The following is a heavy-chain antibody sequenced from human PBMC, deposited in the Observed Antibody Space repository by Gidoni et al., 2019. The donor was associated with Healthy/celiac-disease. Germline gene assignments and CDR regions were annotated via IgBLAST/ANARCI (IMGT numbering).Heavy chain of an antibody. CDR3: ASAQNIVVVVAATPYYYYGMDV. CDR1: GGSFSGYY. CDR2: INHSGST. J-gene: IGHJ6*02. D-gene: IGHD2-15*01. V-gene: IGHV4-34*01. Sequence: QVQLQQWGAGLLKPSETLSLTCAVYGGSFSGYYWSWIRQPPGKGLEWIGEINHSGSTNYNPSLKSRVTISVDTSKNQFSLKLSSVTAADTAVYYCASAQNIVVVVAATPYYYYGMDVWGQGTTVTVSS.